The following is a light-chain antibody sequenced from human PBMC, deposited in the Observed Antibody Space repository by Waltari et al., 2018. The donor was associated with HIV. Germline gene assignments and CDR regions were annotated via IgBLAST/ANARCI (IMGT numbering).Light chain of an antibody. J-gene: IGLJ1*01. CDR3: AAWDDSLKGGA. V-gene: IGLV1-44*01. Sequence: QSVLAQPPSASGTPGQRVTISCSGITSNIGGNTLSWYQQLPGTAPKLLIYSNNERPSGVPDRLSGSTSGTSASLVISGLQSEDEADYYCAAWDDSLKGGAFGTGTKVTVL. CDR2: SNN. CDR1: TSNIGGNT.